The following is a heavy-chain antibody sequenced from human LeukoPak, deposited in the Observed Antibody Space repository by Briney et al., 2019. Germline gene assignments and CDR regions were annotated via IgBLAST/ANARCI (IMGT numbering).Heavy chain of an antibody. V-gene: IGHV3-13*01. CDR1: GFTFSSYD. J-gene: IGHJ4*02. CDR2: IGTAGDT. Sequence: PGGTLRLSCAASGFTFSSYDMHWVRQATGKGLGWVSAIGTAGDTYYPGSVKGRFTISRENAKNSLYLQMNSLRAGDTAVYYCARGSPGPTGYYFDYWGQGTLLTVSS. CDR3: ARGSPGPTGYYFDY.